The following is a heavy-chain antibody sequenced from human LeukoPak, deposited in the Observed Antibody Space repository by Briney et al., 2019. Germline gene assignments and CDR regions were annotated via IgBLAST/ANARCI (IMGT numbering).Heavy chain of an antibody. D-gene: IGHD3-22*01. CDR2: ISGSGGST. CDR1: GFTFSSYG. CDR3: AKGPYYYDSSGYDI. V-gene: IGHV3-23*01. Sequence: GGTLRLSCAASGFTFSSYGMSWVRQAPGKGLEWVSAISGSGGSTYYADSVKGRFTISRDNSKNTLYLQMNSLRAEDTAVYYCAKGPYYYDSSGYDIRGQGTLVTVSS. J-gene: IGHJ4*02.